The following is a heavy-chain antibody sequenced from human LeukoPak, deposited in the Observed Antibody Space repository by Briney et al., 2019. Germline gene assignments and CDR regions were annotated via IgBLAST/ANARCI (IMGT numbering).Heavy chain of an antibody. V-gene: IGHV3-48*03. CDR2: ISSRGSTI. J-gene: IGHJ5*02. CDR3: ARVMLVAVAGTGASLRGWFDP. CDR1: GFTFSSYE. D-gene: IGHD6-19*01. Sequence: GGSLRLSCAASGFTFSSYEMNWVRQAPGKGLEWVSYISSRGSTIYYADSVKGRFTISRDNAKNSLYLQINSLRAEDTAVYYCARVMLVAVAGTGASLRGWFDPWGQGTLVTVSS.